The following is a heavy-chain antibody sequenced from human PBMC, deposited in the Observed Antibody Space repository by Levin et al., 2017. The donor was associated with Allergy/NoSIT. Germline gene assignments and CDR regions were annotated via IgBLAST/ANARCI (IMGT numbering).Heavy chain of an antibody. CDR3: AKDTRYCSSTSCQLFDY. D-gene: IGHD2-2*01. CDR1: GFTFSSYA. V-gene: IGHV3-23*01. J-gene: IGHJ4*02. CDR2: ISGSGGST. Sequence: GESLKISCAASGFTFSSYAMSWVRQAPGKGLEWVSAISGSGGSTYYADSVKGRFTISRDNSKNTLYLQMNSLRAEDTAVYYCAKDTRYCSSTSCQLFDYWGQGTLVTVSS.